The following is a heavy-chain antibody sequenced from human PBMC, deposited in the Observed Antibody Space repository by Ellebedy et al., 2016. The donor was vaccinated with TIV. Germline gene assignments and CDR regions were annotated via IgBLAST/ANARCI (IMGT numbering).Heavy chain of an antibody. CDR2: INPNSGGT. Sequence: ASVKVSXXASGYTFTGYYMHWVRQAPGQGLEWMGWINPNSGGTNYAQKFQGRVTMTRDTSISTAYMELSSLRSEDTAVYYCASLYSSSSRFAFDIWGQGTMVTVSS. J-gene: IGHJ3*02. CDR3: ASLYSSSSRFAFDI. CDR1: GYTFTGYY. D-gene: IGHD6-6*01. V-gene: IGHV1-2*02.